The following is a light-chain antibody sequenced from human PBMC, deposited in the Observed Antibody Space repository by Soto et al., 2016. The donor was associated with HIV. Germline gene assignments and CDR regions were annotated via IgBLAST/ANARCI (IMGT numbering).Light chain of an antibody. V-gene: IGKV1-5*03. CDR3: QQYNSYPLT. CDR1: QSISSW. CDR2: KAS. Sequence: DIQMTQSPSTLSASVGDRVTITCRASQSISSWLAWYQQKPGKAPKLLIYKASNLENGVPSRFSGSGSGTEFTLTIYSLQPDDFATYYCQQYNSYPLTFGGGTKVEIK. J-gene: IGKJ4*01.